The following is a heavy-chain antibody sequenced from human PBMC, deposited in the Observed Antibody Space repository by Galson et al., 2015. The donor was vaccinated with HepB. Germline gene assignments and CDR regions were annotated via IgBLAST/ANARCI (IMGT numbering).Heavy chain of an antibody. J-gene: IGHJ2*01. Sequence: SLRLSCAASGFTFSSYAMSWIRQAPGKGLEWVSYISSSGSTIYYADSVKGRFTISRDNAKNSLYLQMNSLRAEGTAVYYCARARYGGNPQAVYWYFDLWGRGTLVTVSS. D-gene: IGHD4-23*01. V-gene: IGHV3-48*03. CDR2: ISSSGSTI. CDR3: ARARYGGNPQAVYWYFDL. CDR1: GFTFSSYA.